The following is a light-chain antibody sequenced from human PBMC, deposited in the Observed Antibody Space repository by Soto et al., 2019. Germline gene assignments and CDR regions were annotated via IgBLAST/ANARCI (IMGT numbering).Light chain of an antibody. CDR1: QSVSSNN. V-gene: IGKV3-20*01. CDR2: GAS. Sequence: EIVLTQSPGTLSLSPGERATLSCRASQSVSSNNLAWDQQRPGQAPRVVIYGASTRATGIPERLRGSGPGTDFTLTIRRLEPEGFVVYYCQDYGRSPFTFGPGPKVAIK. J-gene: IGKJ3*01. CDR3: QDYGRSPFT.